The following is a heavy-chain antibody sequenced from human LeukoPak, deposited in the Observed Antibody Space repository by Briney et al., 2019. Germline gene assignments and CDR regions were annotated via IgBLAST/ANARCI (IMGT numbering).Heavy chain of an antibody. V-gene: IGHV4-59*12. D-gene: IGHD2-2*01. CDR3: ARDISYCSSTSCYYGMDV. CDR1: GGSFSGYY. Sequence: PSETLSLTCAVYGGSFSGYYWSWIRQPPGKGLEWIGYIYYSGNTNYNPSLKSRVIISVDTSKNQFSLKLSSVTAADTAVYYCARDISYCSSTSCYYGMDVWGQGTTVTVSS. J-gene: IGHJ6*02. CDR2: IYYSGNT.